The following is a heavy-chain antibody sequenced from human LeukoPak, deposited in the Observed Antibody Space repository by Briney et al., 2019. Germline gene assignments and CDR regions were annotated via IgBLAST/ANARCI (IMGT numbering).Heavy chain of an antibody. CDR2: IRGSGTNT. V-gene: IGHV3-23*01. Sequence: GGSLRLSCAASGFTFSSYEMNWVRQAPGKGLDWVSTIRGSGTNTYYADSVKGRFTISRDNSRNTLYLQMNSLRADDTAVYYCAKDRDSSGVNAFDIWGQGTMVTVSS. D-gene: IGHD3-22*01. J-gene: IGHJ3*02. CDR1: GFTFSSYE. CDR3: AKDRDSSGVNAFDI.